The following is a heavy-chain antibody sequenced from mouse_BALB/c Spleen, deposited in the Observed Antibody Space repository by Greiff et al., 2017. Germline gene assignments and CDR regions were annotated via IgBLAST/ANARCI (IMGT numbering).Heavy chain of an antibody. D-gene: IGHD2-3*01. CDR1: GYTFTSYW. CDR3: ARSDYDGYFYYAMDY. J-gene: IGHJ4*01. CDR2: INPSNGRT. Sequence: QVQLQQPGAELVKPGASVKLSCKAPGYTFTSYWMHWVKQRPGQGLEWIGEINPSNGRTNYNEKFKSKATLTVDKSSSTAYMQLSSLTSEDSAVYYCARSDYDGYFYYAMDYWGQGTSVTVSS. V-gene: IGHV1S81*02.